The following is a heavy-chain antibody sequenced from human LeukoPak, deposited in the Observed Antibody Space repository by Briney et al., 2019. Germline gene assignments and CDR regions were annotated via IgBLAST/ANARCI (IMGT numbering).Heavy chain of an antibody. CDR1: GYTFTSFG. Sequence: GASVTVSCKASGYTFTSFGIGWVRQAPGQGLEWMGWINPYNGNPHYAQKLQGRVTMTTDTSTGTAYMELRSLRSDDTAVYYCARAEIDYYYYYFMDFWGKGTTVTVSS. CDR3: ARAEIDYYYYYFMDF. CDR2: INPYNGNP. V-gene: IGHV1-18*01. D-gene: IGHD3-22*01. J-gene: IGHJ6*03.